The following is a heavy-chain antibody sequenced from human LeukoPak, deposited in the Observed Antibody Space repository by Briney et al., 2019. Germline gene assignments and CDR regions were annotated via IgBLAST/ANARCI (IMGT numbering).Heavy chain of an antibody. Sequence: SETLSLTCAVYGGSFSGYYWSWIRQSPGKGLEWIGEISHSGTTYYNPPLKSRVTISLDTSKNQFFLKLTSVTAADTAVYYCARGVSDQNWGQGTLVTVSS. V-gene: IGHV4-34*01. CDR2: ISHSGTT. CDR1: GGSFSGYY. J-gene: IGHJ4*02. CDR3: ARGVSDQN.